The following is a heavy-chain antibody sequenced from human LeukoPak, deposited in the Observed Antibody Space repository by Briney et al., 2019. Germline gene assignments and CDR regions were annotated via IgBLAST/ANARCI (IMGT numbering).Heavy chain of an antibody. Sequence: PSETLSLTCTVSGGSISSYYWSWIRQPPGKGLEWIGYVYYSGSTNYNPSLKSRVTISVDTSKNQFSLKLSSVTAADTAVYYCARESPTSYYDTSGPGFDYWGQGTLVTVSS. CDR1: GGSISSYY. CDR3: ARESPTSYYDTSGPGFDY. V-gene: IGHV4-59*01. D-gene: IGHD3-22*01. J-gene: IGHJ4*02. CDR2: VYYSGST.